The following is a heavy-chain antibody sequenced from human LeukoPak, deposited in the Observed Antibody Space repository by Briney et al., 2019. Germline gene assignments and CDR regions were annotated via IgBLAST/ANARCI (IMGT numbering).Heavy chain of an antibody. CDR1: GASFSGYY. CDR3: ARRKKGSGGLFDY. V-gene: IGHV4-34*01. J-gene: IGHJ4*02. D-gene: IGHD3-10*01. CDR2: TNPSGSA. Sequence: SETLSLTCTVYGASFSGYYWTWIRQPPGKGLEWIGETNPSGSANYSPSLESRVTISVDTSKNQFSLKLSSVTAADTAVYYCARRKKGSGGLFDYWGQGALVTVSS.